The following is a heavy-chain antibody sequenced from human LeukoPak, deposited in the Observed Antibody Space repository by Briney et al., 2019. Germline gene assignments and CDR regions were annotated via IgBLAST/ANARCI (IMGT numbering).Heavy chain of an antibody. CDR1: GFSLSNARMG. CDR2: IFSNDEK. Sequence: SGPVQVKPTETLTLTCTVSGFSLSNARMGVSWIRQPPGKALEWLAHIFSNDEKSYSTSLKSRLTISKDTSKNHVVLTMTNMDPVDTATYYCARMYYYGSGSYSDYWGQGTLVTVSS. D-gene: IGHD3-10*01. J-gene: IGHJ4*02. CDR3: ARMYYYGSGSYSDY. V-gene: IGHV2-26*01.